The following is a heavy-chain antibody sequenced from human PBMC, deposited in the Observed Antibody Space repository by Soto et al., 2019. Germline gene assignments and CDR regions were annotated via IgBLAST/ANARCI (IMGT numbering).Heavy chain of an antibody. Sequence: QVQLVQSGAEVKKPGSSVKVSCTASRGTFSYNTISWVRQAPGQGLEWMGRVIPMVGMSSYAQKFQGRLTMTADKATSTVYRVLNRPRPEDTAVYYCATNYGSGSTHFDYWGQGTLVTVSS. CDR3: ATNYGSGSTHFDY. CDR2: VIPMVGMS. D-gene: IGHD3-10*01. CDR1: RGTFSYNT. J-gene: IGHJ4*02. V-gene: IGHV1-69*02.